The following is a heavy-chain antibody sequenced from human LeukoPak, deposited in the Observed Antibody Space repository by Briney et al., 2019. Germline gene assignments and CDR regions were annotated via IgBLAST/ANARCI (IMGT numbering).Heavy chain of an antibody. V-gene: IGHV3-74*01. CDR3: ARRDQLLWGAATEYYFDY. CDR1: GFTFSSYW. D-gene: IGHD2-2*01. CDR2: INSDGSST. Sequence: GGSLRLSCAASGFTFSSYWMHWVRQAPGKGLVWVSRINSDGSSTSYADSVKGRFTISRDNAKNTLYLQMNSLRAEDTAVYYCARRDQLLWGAATEYYFDYWGQGTLVTVSS. J-gene: IGHJ4*02.